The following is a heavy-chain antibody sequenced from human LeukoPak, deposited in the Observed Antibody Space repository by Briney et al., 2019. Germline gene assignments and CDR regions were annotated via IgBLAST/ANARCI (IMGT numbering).Heavy chain of an antibody. CDR2: ISGSGGST. Sequence: GGSLRLSCAASGFTFSSYAMSWVRQAPGKGLEWVSAISGSGGSTYYADSVKGRFTISRDNSKNTLYLQMNSLRAEDTAVYYCAKVSWGYGSGSYGYWGQGTLVTVSS. V-gene: IGHV3-23*01. D-gene: IGHD3-10*01. CDR1: GFTFSSYA. J-gene: IGHJ4*02. CDR3: AKVSWGYGSGSYGY.